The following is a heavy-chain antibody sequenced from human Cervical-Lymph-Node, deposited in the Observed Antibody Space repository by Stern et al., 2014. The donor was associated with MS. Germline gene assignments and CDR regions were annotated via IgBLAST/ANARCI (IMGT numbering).Heavy chain of an antibody. J-gene: IGHJ4*02. D-gene: IGHD7-27*01. V-gene: IGHV3-30*18. CDR3: AKAWGH. Sequence: QVQLVESGGGVVQPGRSLRLSCEASGLNFSSYGMHWVRPAPGKEPEWVAVISKDGSKKYYAGSVKGRFTVSRDNSKNTLFLQMNSLRREDTAVYYCAKAWGHWGQGTLVIVSS. CDR1: GLNFSSYG. CDR2: ISKDGSKK.